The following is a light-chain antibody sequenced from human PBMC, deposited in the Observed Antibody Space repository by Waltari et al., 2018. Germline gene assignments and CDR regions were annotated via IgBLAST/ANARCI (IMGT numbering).Light chain of an antibody. Sequence: DIQMTQSPSTLSASVGDTVTITCRASQTISYSLTWYQHKPGKAPKLLIYKASSLETGVPSRFSGSGYGTEFTLIISSLQPDDFATYYCQQYNSYSPTFGQGTKLEIK. CDR3: QQYNSYSPT. CDR2: KAS. CDR1: QTISYS. J-gene: IGKJ2*01. V-gene: IGKV1-5*03.